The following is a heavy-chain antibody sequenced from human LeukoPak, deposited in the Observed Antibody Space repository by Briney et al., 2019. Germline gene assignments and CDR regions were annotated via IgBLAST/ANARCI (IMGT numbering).Heavy chain of an antibody. CDR2: NSTYNGNT. V-gene: IGHV1-18*01. J-gene: IGHJ6*03. CDR1: GYTFSHYG. CDR3: ARDGGGVYYYYYIDV. D-gene: IGHD3-16*01. Sequence: ASVKVSCKASGYTFSHYGINWVRQAPGQGLEWMGWNSTYNGNTNYPQNLQGRFTMTADTSTSIAYIELRSRKPDDTALYYCARDGGGVYYYYYIDVWGTGTTVTVSS.